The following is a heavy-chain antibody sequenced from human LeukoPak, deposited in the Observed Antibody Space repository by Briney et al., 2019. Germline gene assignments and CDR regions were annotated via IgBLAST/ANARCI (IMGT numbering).Heavy chain of an antibody. V-gene: IGHV1-3*01. CDR2: INVGNGDT. J-gene: IGHJ4*02. CDR3: ARDRGGTGDFDY. Sequence: ASVKVSCKASGYTFTRNVIHWVRRAPGQSLEWMGWINVGNGDTKYSQKFQGRVTMARDTSASTAYMELSSLRSEDTAVYYCARDRGGTGDFDYWGQGTLVTVSS. CDR1: GYTFTRNV. D-gene: IGHD1-1*01.